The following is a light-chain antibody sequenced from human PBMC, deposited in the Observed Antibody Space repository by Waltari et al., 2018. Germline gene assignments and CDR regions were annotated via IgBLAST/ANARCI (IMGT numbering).Light chain of an antibody. Sequence: QSVLTQPPSASGTPGQRVTISCSGSSSNIGINSVNWYHHLPGTAPKLCIFNNTRRPSGAPDRFSGPRSGTSASLALSGLQSGDEADYYCAAWDGTLNAYVFGSGTKVTVL. CDR2: NNT. CDR1: SSNIGINS. J-gene: IGLJ1*01. V-gene: IGLV1-44*01. CDR3: AAWDGTLNAYV.